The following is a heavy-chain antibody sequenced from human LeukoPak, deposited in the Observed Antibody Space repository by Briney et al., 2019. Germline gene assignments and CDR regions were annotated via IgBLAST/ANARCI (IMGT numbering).Heavy chain of an antibody. Sequence: GGSLRLSCAASGFTFDDYATHWVRQAPGKGLEWVSLISGDGGSTYYADSVKGRFTIYRDNSKNSLYLQMNSLRTEDTALYYCAKDGHYYDNSGYSYYFDYWGQGTLVTVSS. CDR3: AKDGHYYDNSGYSYYFDY. D-gene: IGHD3-22*01. CDR2: ISGDGGST. V-gene: IGHV3-43*02. J-gene: IGHJ4*02. CDR1: GFTFDDYA.